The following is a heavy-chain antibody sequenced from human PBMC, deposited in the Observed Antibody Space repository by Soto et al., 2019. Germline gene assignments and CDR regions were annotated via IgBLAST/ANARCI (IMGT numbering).Heavy chain of an antibody. V-gene: IGHV3-30*18. CDR2: ISYDGSNK. CDR1: GFTFSSYG. CDR3: AKEHDSSGLDAFDI. Sequence: LRLSCAASGFTFSSYGMHWVRQAPGKGLEWVAVISYDGSNKYYADSVKGRFTISRDNSKNTLYLQMNSLRAEDTAVYYCAKEHDSSGLDAFDIWGQGTMVTVSS. J-gene: IGHJ3*02. D-gene: IGHD3-22*01.